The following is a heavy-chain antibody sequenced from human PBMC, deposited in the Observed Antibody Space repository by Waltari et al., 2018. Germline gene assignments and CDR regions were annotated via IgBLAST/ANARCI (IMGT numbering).Heavy chain of an antibody. CDR1: GGTFSSYA. CDR3: ARVWFHSGLDY. CDR2: INPNSGGT. Sequence: QVQLVQSGAEVKKPGSSVKVSCKASGGTFSSYAISWVRQAPGQGLEWMGWINPNSGGTQYAQRFQGRVTMTRDTAITTVFMELSGLRDDDTAVYYCARVWFHSGLDYWGQGTLVTVSS. V-gene: IGHV1-2*02. D-gene: IGHD6-19*01. J-gene: IGHJ4*02.